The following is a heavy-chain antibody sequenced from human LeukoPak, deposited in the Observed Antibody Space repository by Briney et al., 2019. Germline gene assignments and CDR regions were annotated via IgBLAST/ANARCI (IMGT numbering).Heavy chain of an antibody. CDR1: GFTFSTYW. J-gene: IGHJ6*03. CDR3: AKTAAVDYYYYYMDV. CDR2: INSDGSST. D-gene: IGHD6-13*01. V-gene: IGHV3-74*01. Sequence: GGSLRLSCAASGFTFSTYWMHWVRQAPGKGLVWVSHINSDGSSTDYADSVKGRFTISRDNAKNTLYLQMNSLRAEDTAVYYCAKTAAVDYYYYYMDVWGKGTTVTVSS.